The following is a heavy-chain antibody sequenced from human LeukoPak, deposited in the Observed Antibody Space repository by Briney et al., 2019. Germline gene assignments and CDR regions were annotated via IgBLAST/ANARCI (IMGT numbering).Heavy chain of an antibody. Sequence: TGGSLRLSCAASGFTFSTYSMNWVRQAAGKVLEWVSSTTSPVGRIYYADSLKGRITISRDNARSTLYLQMNSLRAEDTAVYYCATDGRSSGWYGFDYWGQGILVTVSS. CDR1: GFTFSTYS. CDR2: TTSPVGRI. V-gene: IGHV3-21*01. J-gene: IGHJ4*01. D-gene: IGHD6-19*01. CDR3: ATDGRSSGWYGFDY.